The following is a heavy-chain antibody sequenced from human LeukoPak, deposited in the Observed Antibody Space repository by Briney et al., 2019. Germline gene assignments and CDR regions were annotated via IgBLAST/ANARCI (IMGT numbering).Heavy chain of an antibody. CDR2: IYTSGIT. V-gene: IGHV4-4*09. J-gene: IGHJ6*03. CDR3: ARRVHMDV. Sequence: SETLSLTCNVSGNSMNKYQWSWIRQPPGKGLEWIGNIYTSGITNYNPSLKSRVTISVDKSKSQLSLKLRSVTAADTAVYYCARRVHMDVWGKGTTVTVSS. CDR1: GNSMNKYQ.